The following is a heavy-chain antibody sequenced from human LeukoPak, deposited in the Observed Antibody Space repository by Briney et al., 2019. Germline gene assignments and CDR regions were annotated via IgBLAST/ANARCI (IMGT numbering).Heavy chain of an antibody. CDR1: GFTFSSYA. CDR2: ISGSGGST. CDR3: AKALSGYSYGSLQDY. D-gene: IGHD5-18*01. J-gene: IGHJ4*02. Sequence: GGSLRLSCAASGFTFSSYAMSWVRQAPGKGLEWVSAISGSGGSTYYADSVKGRFTISRDNSKNTLYLQMNSLRAEDAAVYYCAKALSGYSYGSLQDYWGQGTLVTVSS. V-gene: IGHV3-23*01.